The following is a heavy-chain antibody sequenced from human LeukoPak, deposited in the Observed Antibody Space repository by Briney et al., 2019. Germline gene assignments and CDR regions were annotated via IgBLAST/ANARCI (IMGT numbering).Heavy chain of an antibody. CDR2: IYSGGST. CDR1: GFTVSSNY. D-gene: IGHD3-22*01. V-gene: IGHV3-53*01. CDR3: ARGRDYYDSSGYSRNPHAFDI. J-gene: IGHJ3*02. Sequence: PGGSLRLSCAASGFTVSSNYMSWVRQAPGKGLEWVSVIYSGGSTYYADSVKGRFTISRDNSKNTLYLQMNSLRAEDTAVYYCARGRDYYDSSGYSRNPHAFDIWGQGTMVTVSS.